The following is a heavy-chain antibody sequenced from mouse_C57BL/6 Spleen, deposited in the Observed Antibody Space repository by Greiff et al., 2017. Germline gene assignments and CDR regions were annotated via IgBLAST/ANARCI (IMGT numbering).Heavy chain of an antibody. Sequence: EVKVVESGGGLVQPGESLKLSCESYEYEFPSHDMSWVRKTPEKRLELVAAINSDGGSTYYPDTMERRFIISRDNTKKTRNLQMSSLRSEDTALYYCARQIGSCDWYFEVWGTGTTVTVSS. CDR3: ARQIGSCDWYFEV. V-gene: IGHV5-2*01. D-gene: IGHD1-1*01. CDR2: INSDGGST. J-gene: IGHJ1*03. CDR1: EYEFPSHD.